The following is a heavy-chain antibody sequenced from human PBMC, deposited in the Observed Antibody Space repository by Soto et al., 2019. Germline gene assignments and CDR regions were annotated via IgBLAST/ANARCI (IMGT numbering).Heavy chain of an antibody. CDR3: ARILKPQNGEAATHQPLGMDV. V-gene: IGHV5-51*01. CDR2: IYPGDSDT. J-gene: IGHJ6*02. D-gene: IGHD6-13*01. CDR1: GYSFTSYW. Sequence: GESLKISCKGSGYSFTSYWIGWVRQMPGKGLEWMGIIYPGDSDTRYSPSFQGQVTISADKSISTAYLQWSSLKASDTAMYYCARILKPQNGEAATHQPLGMDVWGQGTTVTVSS.